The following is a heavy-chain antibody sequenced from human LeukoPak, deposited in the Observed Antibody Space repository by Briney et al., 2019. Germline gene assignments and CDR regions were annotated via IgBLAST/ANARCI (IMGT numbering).Heavy chain of an antibody. D-gene: IGHD3-22*01. CDR2: ISYDGTYK. CDR1: GFTLSSYP. V-gene: IGHV3-30*01. Sequence: TGGSLRLSCAASGFTLSSYPMHCVREAPGKGLEGVAVISYDGTYKYYADSVEGRFPISRDNSKNTLYVQMNSLRPEDTAVYYCASNLPHYYDSSPPWGQGTLVTVSS. CDR3: ASNLPHYYDSSPP. J-gene: IGHJ5*02.